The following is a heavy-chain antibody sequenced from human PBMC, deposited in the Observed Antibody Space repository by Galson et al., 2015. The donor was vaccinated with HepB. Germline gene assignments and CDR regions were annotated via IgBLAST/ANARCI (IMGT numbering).Heavy chain of an antibody. Sequence: LRLSCAASGFILSCCSMHWVRQAPGKGLEWVAVISSDGGNKFDADSVKGRFTISRDNSKNTLYLQMNSLRVEDTAVYYCAREGGSRTFDYWGQGTLVTVSS. J-gene: IGHJ4*02. CDR1: GFILSCCS. V-gene: IGHV3-30-3*01. CDR3: AREGGSRTFDY. CDR2: ISSDGGNK. D-gene: IGHD2-15*01.